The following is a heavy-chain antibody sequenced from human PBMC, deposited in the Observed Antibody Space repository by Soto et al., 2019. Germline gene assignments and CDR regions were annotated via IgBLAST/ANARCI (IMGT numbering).Heavy chain of an antibody. Sequence: QVQLVQSGAEVKKPGASVKVSCKASGYTLTGYYMHWVRQAPGQGLEWMGWINPNSGGTNYAQKFQGGVTMTRDTSISTAYMELRRLRSDDTAVYYCTTRDMVASGGLGTDAFDIWGQGTMVTVSS. D-gene: IGHD5-12*01. CDR2: INPNSGGT. CDR3: TTRDMVASGGLGTDAFDI. J-gene: IGHJ3*02. CDR1: GYTLTGYY. V-gene: IGHV1-2*02.